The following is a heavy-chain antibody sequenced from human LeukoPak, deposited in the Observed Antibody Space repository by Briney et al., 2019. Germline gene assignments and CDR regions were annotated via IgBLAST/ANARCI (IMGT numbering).Heavy chain of an antibody. D-gene: IGHD5-12*01. J-gene: IGHJ4*02. CDR2: INSDGSST. V-gene: IGHV3-74*01. Sequence: GGSLRLSCAASGFTFSSNWMHSDRQAPGKGLVWVSRINSDGSSTSYADSVKGRFTISRDNAKNTLYLQMNSLRAEDTAVYYCARDRVPTGADYWGQGTLVTVSS. CDR3: ARDRVPTGADY. CDR1: GFTFSSNW.